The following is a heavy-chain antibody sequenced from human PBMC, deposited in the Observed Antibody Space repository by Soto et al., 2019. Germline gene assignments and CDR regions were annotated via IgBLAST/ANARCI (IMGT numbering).Heavy chain of an antibody. CDR3: ARGAPTGTLAYFDY. D-gene: IGHD1-1*01. Sequence: EVQLVESGGGLVKPGGSLRLSCAASGFTFSSYSMSWVRQAPGKGLEWVSSISGTSTYIYYADSVRGRFTISRDNAKNSLYLQMTSLRAEDTAVYYCARGAPTGTLAYFDYWGQGTLVTVSS. CDR2: ISGTSTYI. J-gene: IGHJ4*02. V-gene: IGHV3-21*01. CDR1: GFTFSSYS.